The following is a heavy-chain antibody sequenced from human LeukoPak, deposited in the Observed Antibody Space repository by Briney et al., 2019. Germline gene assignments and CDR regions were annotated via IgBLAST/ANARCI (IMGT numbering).Heavy chain of an antibody. V-gene: IGHV3-33*01. J-gene: IGHJ4*02. CDR1: GFTFGFYG. CDR2: IWYHGNDV. D-gene: IGHD3-3*01. CDR3: ARDFWNEPSKYFDY. Sequence: GMSLRLSCSASGFTFGFYGMHWVRQAPGKGLGWVALIWYHGNDVDYADSVKGRFTISRDNSKNTLYLQMNSVRAEDTAVYFCARDFWNEPSKYFDYWGQGTLVTVSS.